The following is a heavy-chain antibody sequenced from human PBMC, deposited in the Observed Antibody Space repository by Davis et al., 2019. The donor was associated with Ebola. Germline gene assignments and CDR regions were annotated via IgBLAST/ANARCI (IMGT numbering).Heavy chain of an antibody. V-gene: IGHV3-13*01. CDR2: IGTAGDT. CDR3: AREGDSSGYYPPGYYGMDV. CDR1: GFTFSSYD. J-gene: IGHJ6*04. D-gene: IGHD3-22*01. Sequence: PGGSLRLSCAASGFTFSSYDMHWVRQATGKGLEWVSAIGTAGDTYYPGSVKGRFTISRENAKNSLYLQMNSLRAGDTAVYYCAREGDSSGYYPPGYYGMDVWGKGTTVTVSS.